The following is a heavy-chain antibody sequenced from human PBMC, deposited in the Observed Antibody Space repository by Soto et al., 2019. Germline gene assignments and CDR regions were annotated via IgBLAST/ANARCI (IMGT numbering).Heavy chain of an antibody. J-gene: IGHJ4*02. CDR1: GYPFTGYY. D-gene: IGHD3-9*01. CDR3: ARDGAEYYDILTGPQYYFDY. Sequence: ASVKVSCKASGYPFTGYYMHWVRQAPGQGLEWMGWINPNSGGTNYAQKFQGRVTMTRDTSISTAYMELSRLRSDDTAVYYCARDGAEYYDILTGPQYYFDYWGQGTLVTVS. CDR2: INPNSGGT. V-gene: IGHV1-2*02.